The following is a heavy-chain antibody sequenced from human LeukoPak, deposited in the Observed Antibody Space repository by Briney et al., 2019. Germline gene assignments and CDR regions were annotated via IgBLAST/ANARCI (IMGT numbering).Heavy chain of an antibody. CDR2: IYYSGST. CDR3: ARGSGGWYFDY. J-gene: IGHJ4*02. Sequence: SETLSLTCTVSGGSISSGGYYWSWIRQPPGKGLGWIGSIYYSGSTYYNPSLKSRVTISVDTSKNQFSLKLSSVTAADTAVYYCARGSGGWYFDYWGQGTLVTVSS. D-gene: IGHD6-19*01. CDR1: GGSISSGGYY. V-gene: IGHV4-39*07.